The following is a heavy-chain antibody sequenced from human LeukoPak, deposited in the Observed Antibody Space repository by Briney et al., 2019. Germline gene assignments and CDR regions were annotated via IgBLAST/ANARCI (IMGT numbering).Heavy chain of an antibody. V-gene: IGHV3-23*01. D-gene: IGHD6-19*01. CDR3: AKDKRYTSGWYYDY. Sequence: PGGSLRLSCVASGFTFSSYGMSWVRQAPGKGLECVSAMSGSGGSTYYADSVKGRFTISRDNSKNTLYLQMNNLRAEDTAVYYCAKDKRYTSGWYYDYWGQGTLVTVSS. CDR1: GFTFSSYG. CDR2: MSGSGGST. J-gene: IGHJ4*02.